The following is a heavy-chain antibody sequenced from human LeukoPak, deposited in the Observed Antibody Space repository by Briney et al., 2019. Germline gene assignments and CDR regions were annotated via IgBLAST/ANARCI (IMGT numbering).Heavy chain of an antibody. CDR1: GGSFSRPF. CDR3: ARLRAAAGLSYVLDY. D-gene: IGHD6-13*01. CDR2: INHSGST. Sequence: PSETLSLTCAVSGGSFSRPFWSWIRQTPGKGLEWIGEINHSGSTNYNPSLKSRVTISVDTSKNQFSLKLSSVTAADTAVYYCARLRAAAGLSYVLDYWGQGTLVTVSS. V-gene: IGHV4-34*01. J-gene: IGHJ4*02.